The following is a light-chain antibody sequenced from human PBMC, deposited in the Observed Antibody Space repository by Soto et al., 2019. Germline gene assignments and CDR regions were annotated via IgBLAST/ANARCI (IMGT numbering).Light chain of an antibody. CDR3: QQVNSFPST. J-gene: IGKJ5*01. CDR1: QGISSQ. Sequence: IQLTPSPFSLSASLVYRVAITCRASQGISSQLAWYQQKPGKAPKLLIYAASTLQTGVPSRFSGGGSGTDFTLTISSLQPEDFATYYCQQVNSFPSTFGQGTRLEI. CDR2: AAS. V-gene: IGKV1-9*01.